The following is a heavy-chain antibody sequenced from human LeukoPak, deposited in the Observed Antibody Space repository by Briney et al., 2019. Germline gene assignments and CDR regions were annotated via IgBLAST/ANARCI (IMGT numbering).Heavy chain of an antibody. Sequence: SETLSLTCTVSGGSISSYYWSWIRQPPGKGLEWIGYIYYSGSTNYNPSLKSRVTISVDTSKNQFSLKLSSVTAADTAVYYCARQGYYDSSPLGYWGQGTLVTVSS. CDR2: IYYSGST. J-gene: IGHJ4*02. CDR3: ARQGYYDSSPLGY. V-gene: IGHV4-59*01. D-gene: IGHD3-22*01. CDR1: GGSISSYY.